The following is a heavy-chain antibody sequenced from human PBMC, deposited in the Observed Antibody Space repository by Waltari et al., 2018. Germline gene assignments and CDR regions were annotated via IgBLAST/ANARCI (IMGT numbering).Heavy chain of an antibody. Sequence: QLQLQESGPRLVRPSETLSLICRVSGVSITSNRHYWAWIRQSPGQGLEWIGTVSYRGTTYISPSLKSRVSVSRDTSKNQVSLILGSVTAADMAVYYCATYIGASVGTAAFDVWDQGTMVTVSS. D-gene: IGHD5-12*01. CDR2: VSYRGTT. CDR1: GVSITSNRHY. CDR3: ATYIGASVGTAAFDV. V-gene: IGHV4-39*01. J-gene: IGHJ3*01.